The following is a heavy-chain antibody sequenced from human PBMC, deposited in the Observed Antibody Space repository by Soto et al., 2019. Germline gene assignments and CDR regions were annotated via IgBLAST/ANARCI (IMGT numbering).Heavy chain of an antibody. J-gene: IGHJ6*02. CDR2: INSDGSST. D-gene: IGHD6-19*01. V-gene: IGHV3-74*01. CDR1: GFTFSSYW. Sequence: EVQLVESGGGLVQPGGSLRLSCAASGFTFSSYWMHWVRQAPGKGLVWVSRINSDGSSTSYADSVNGRFTISRDNAKNTLYLQMNSLRAEDTAVYYCSRDGRVSGTFYYYYYGMDVWGQGTTVTVSS. CDR3: SRDGRVSGTFYYYYYGMDV.